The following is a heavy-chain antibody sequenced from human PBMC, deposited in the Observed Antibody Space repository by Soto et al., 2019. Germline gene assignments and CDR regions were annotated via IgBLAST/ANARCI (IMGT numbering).Heavy chain of an antibody. V-gene: IGHV1-69*13. CDR2: IIPIFGTA. J-gene: IGHJ6*02. D-gene: IGHD2-8*01. Sequence: SVKVSCKASGGTFSSYAISWVRQAPGQGLEWMGGIIPIFGTANYAQKFQGRVTITADESTSTAYMELSSLRSEDTAVYYCALDIVLMVYAPPGYYYYGMDVWGQGTTVTVSS. CDR3: ALDIVLMVYAPPGYYYYGMDV. CDR1: GGTFSSYA.